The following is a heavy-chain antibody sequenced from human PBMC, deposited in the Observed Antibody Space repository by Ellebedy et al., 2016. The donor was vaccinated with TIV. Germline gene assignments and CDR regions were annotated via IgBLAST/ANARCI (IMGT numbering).Heavy chain of an antibody. Sequence: SETLSLXXTVSWGTITSHYWSWIRQPPGKELEWIGYVYYSGTTNYNPSLTGRVTLSIDTSKNQFSLKLSSVTAADTAVYYCARDSTYNWFDSWGQGTLVTVSS. CDR3: ARDSTYNWFDS. V-gene: IGHV4-59*11. D-gene: IGHD3-16*01. J-gene: IGHJ5*01. CDR2: VYYSGTT. CDR1: WGTITSHY.